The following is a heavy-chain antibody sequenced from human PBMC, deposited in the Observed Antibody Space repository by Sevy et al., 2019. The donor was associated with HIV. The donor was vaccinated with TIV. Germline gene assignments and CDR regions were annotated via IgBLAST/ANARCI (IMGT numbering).Heavy chain of an antibody. J-gene: IGHJ5*02. CDR3: TGAPPVRSGDDSLNWFDP. V-gene: IGHV4-59*01. Sequence: SETLSLTCTVSGGSISAYYWSWIRQPPGKALEYVGYIYYTGSTNYNPSLKNRVTMSVDTSKNQFYLKLSSVTAADTAVYYCTGAPPVRSGDDSLNWFDPWGPGTLVTVSS. D-gene: IGHD5-12*01. CDR1: GGSISAYY. CDR2: IYYTGST.